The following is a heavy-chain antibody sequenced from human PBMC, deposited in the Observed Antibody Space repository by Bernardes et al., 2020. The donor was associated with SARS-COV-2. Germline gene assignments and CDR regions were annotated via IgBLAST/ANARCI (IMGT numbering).Heavy chain of an antibody. CDR3: ASSGFRSGYYRSYYYYYGMDV. D-gene: IGHD3-3*01. J-gene: IGHJ6*02. CDR1: GFTFSSYA. CDR2: ISCSGGST. Sequence: GGSLRLSCAASGFTFSSYAMSWVRQAPGKGLEWVSAISCSGGSTYYADSVKGRFTISRDNSKNTLYLQMNSLRAEDTAVYYCASSGFRSGYYRSYYYYYGMDVWGQGTTVTVSS. V-gene: IGHV3-23*01.